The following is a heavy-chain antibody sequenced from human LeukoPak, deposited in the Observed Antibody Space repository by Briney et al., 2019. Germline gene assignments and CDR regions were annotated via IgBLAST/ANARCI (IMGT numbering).Heavy chain of an antibody. CDR3: AGSYGSGSYYGGNWFDP. J-gene: IGHJ5*02. D-gene: IGHD3-10*01. Sequence: GASVKVSCKASGYTFTGYYMHWVRQAPGQGPEWMGRINPNSGGTNYAQKFQDRVTMTRDTSISIVYMDLSSLRSDDTAVYYCAGSYGSGSYYGGNWFDPWGQGTLVTVSS. CDR1: GYTFTGYY. V-gene: IGHV1-2*06. CDR2: INPNSGGT.